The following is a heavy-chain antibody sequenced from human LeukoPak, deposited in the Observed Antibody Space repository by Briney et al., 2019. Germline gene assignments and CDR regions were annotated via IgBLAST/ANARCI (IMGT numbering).Heavy chain of an antibody. CDR3: ARVAVGKQLAPTYYYMDV. D-gene: IGHD6-19*01. J-gene: IGHJ6*03. V-gene: IGHV4-59*01. CDR1: GGSISSYY. CDR2: IYYSGST. Sequence: SETLSLTCTVSGGSISSYYWSWIRQPPGKGLEWIWYIYYSGSTNYNPSLKSRVTISVDTSKNQFSMKLSSVTAADTAVYYCARVAVGKQLAPTYYYMDVWGKGTTVTVSS.